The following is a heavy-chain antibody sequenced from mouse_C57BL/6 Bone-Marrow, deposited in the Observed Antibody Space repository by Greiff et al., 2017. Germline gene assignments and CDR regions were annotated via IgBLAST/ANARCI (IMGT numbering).Heavy chain of an antibody. J-gene: IGHJ4*01. D-gene: IGHD1-3*01. CDR1: GFTFSSYG. Sequence: EVQVVESGGDLVKPGGSLKLSCAASGFTFSSYGMSWVRQTPDKRLEWVATISSGGSYTYYPDSVKGRFTISRDNAKNTLYLQMSSLKSEDTAMYYCARRNNYEDYYAMDYWGQGTSVTVSS. V-gene: IGHV5-6*01. CDR3: ARRNNYEDYYAMDY. CDR2: ISSGGSYT.